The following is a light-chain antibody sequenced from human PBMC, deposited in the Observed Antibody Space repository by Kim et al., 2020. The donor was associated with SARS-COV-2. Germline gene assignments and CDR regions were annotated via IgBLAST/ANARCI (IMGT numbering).Light chain of an antibody. CDR3: QQYNNWPPDT. CDR1: QSVSSS. Sequence: VSPGERATLSCRASQSVSSSLAWYQQKPGQAPRLLIYGASTRATGIPARCSGSGSGTEFTLTISSLQSEDFAVYYCQQYNNWPPDTFGQGTKLEI. J-gene: IGKJ2*01. V-gene: IGKV3-15*01. CDR2: GAS.